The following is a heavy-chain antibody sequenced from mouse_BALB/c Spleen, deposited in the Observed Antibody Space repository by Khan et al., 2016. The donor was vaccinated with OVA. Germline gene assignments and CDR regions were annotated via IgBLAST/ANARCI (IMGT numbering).Heavy chain of an antibody. D-gene: IGHD1-1*01. Sequence: VQLQQSGAELVKPGASVTLSCTASGFNIKDTYMHWVKQRPEQGLEWIGRIDPANGNPKYDPKFQGKATLTADTSSNTAYLQLSSLTSEDTAVYYCAWREDDGSGYDFDYWGQGTTLTVSS. CDR2: IDPANGNP. CDR1: GFNIKDTY. CDR3: AWREDDGSGYDFDY. J-gene: IGHJ2*01. V-gene: IGHV14-3*02.